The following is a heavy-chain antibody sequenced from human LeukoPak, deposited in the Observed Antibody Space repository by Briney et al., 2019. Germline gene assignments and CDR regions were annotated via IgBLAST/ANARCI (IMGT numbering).Heavy chain of an antibody. CDR3: ATGPRNDP. Sequence: ASVKVSCKASGYTFTSYDINWVRQAAGQGLEWLGWVHPDNGNTYYAQRFRGRVTMFGDTSTTTAYMELSGLRSNDTAVYFCATGPRNDPWGQGTLVTVSS. V-gene: IGHV1-8*01. CDR2: VHPDNGNT. CDR1: GYTFTSYD. D-gene: IGHD1-14*01. J-gene: IGHJ5*02.